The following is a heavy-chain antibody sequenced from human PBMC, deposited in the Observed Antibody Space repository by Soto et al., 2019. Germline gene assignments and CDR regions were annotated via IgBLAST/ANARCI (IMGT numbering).Heavy chain of an antibody. CDR1: GFSLSKARMG. V-gene: IGHV2-26*01. Sequence: QVTLKESGPVLVKPTETLTLTCSVSGFSLSKARMGVSWIRQPPGKALEWLAHIFWNDERSYNTSLKSRLTISRDTSKSPVVLTMTNVDPLDTGTYFCARALREGLPIYYFDSWGQGTLVTVSS. J-gene: IGHJ4*02. CDR2: IFWNDER. CDR3: ARALREGLPIYYFDS. D-gene: IGHD1-26*01.